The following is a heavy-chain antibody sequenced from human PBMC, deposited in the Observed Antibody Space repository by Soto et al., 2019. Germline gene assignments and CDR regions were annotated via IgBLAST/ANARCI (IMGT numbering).Heavy chain of an antibody. Sequence: PSETLSLTCSVSGSSISSYYWGWFRLPPGQGLEWVGYIYYTGTTSYNPSLKGRVTVSLDTSKKQFSLKLRSVTAADTAVYFCARLGGYYQAFEHCGQGGLVTVSS. J-gene: IGHJ4*01. V-gene: IGHV4-59*08. CDR3: ARLGGYYQAFEH. CDR2: IYYTGTT. D-gene: IGHD3-22*01. CDR1: GSSISSYY.